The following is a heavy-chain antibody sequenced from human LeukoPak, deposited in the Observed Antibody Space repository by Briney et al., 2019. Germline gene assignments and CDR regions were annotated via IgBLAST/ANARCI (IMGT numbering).Heavy chain of an antibody. V-gene: IGHV3-48*01. D-gene: IGHD2/OR15-2a*01. CDR1: GFTFSSYS. J-gene: IGHJ4*02. Sequence: PGGSLRLSCAASGFTFSSYSMNWVRQAPGKGLEWVSYISSSSSTIYYADSVKGRFTISRGNAKNSLYLQMNSLRAEDTAVYYCASFSRRDYWGQGTLVTVSS. CDR3: ASFSRRDY. CDR2: ISSSSSTI.